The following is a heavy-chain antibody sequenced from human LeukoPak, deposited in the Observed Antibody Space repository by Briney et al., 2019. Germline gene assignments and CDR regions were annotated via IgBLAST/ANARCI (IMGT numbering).Heavy chain of an antibody. Sequence: PGGSLRLSCAASGFTFTTSWMHWVRQAPGKGLEWLANIKQDGSARNYVDSVKGRFTISRDNAKNSLYLQMDSLRVEDTAIYYCPSLKEKSWGQRTLVTVSS. J-gene: IGHJ5*02. CDR2: IKQDGSAR. V-gene: IGHV3-7*01. CDR1: GFTFTTSW. CDR3: PSLKEKS.